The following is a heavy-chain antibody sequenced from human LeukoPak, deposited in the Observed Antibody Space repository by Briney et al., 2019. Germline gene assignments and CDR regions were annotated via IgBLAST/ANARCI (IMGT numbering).Heavy chain of an antibody. CDR2: ISGGGSST. CDR1: GFTFSSYV. D-gene: IGHD3-3*01. V-gene: IGHV3-23*01. CDR3: AKPPTISTGPGKYYFDY. J-gene: IGHJ4*02. Sequence: PGGSLRLSCAASGFTFSSYVMSWVRQAPGKGLEWDSGISGGGSSTDYADSVKGRFTISRDNSKKTLYLQMNSLRAEDTAVYYCAKPPTISTGPGKYYFDYWGQGTLVTVSS.